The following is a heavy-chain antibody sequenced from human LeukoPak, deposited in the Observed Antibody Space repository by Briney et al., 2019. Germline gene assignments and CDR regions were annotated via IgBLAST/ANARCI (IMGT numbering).Heavy chain of an antibody. CDR3: ARFTYSSGWYNWFDP. Sequence: SETLSLTCAVYGGSFSGYYWSWIRQPPGKGLEWIGEINHSGSTNYNPSLKSRVTISVDTSKNQFSLKLSSVTAADTAVYYCARFTYSSGWYNWFDPWGQGTLVTVSS. CDR2: INHSGST. CDR1: GGSFSGYY. J-gene: IGHJ5*02. V-gene: IGHV4-34*01. D-gene: IGHD6-19*01.